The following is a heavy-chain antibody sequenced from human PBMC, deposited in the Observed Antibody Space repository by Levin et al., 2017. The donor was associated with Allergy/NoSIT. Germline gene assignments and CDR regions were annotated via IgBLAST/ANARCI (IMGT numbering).Heavy chain of an antibody. CDR1: GFTFSSYG. V-gene: IGHV3-30*18. Sequence: GGSLRLSCAASGFTFSSYGMHWVRQAPGKGLEWVAVISYDGSNKYYADSVKGRFTISRDNSKNTLYLQMNSLRAEDTAVYYCAKDHYDSSGYYYFVHTNYYYYGMDVWGQGTTVTVSS. CDR3: AKDHYDSSGYYYFVHTNYYYYGMDV. D-gene: IGHD3-22*01. CDR2: ISYDGSNK. J-gene: IGHJ6*02.